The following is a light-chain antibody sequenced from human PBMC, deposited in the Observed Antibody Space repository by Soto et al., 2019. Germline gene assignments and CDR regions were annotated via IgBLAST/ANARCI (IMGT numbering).Light chain of an antibody. Sequence: QSALTQPASVSGSPGQSITISCTGTSSDVGGYNFVSWYQQHPDKAPKLMIYDVTNRPSGVSNRFSGSKSGNTASLTISGLQAEEEAEYYCSSYTSISTYVFGTGTKLTVL. CDR3: SSYTSISTYV. J-gene: IGLJ1*01. V-gene: IGLV2-14*01. CDR1: SSDVGGYNF. CDR2: DVT.